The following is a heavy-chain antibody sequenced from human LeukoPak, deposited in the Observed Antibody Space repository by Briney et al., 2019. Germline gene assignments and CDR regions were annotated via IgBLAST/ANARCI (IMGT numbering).Heavy chain of an antibody. CDR1: GLTFSTYA. V-gene: IGHV3-30-3*01. CDR3: ARVSDSRGWG. D-gene: IGHD6-19*01. Sequence: VGSLRLSCAASGLTFSTYAMHWVRQAPGKGLEWVAVISSGGNNKYYADSVKGRFTISRDNSKNTLYLQMNSLRAEDTAMYYCARVSDSRGWGWGQGTLVTVSS. CDR2: ISSGGNNK. J-gene: IGHJ4*02.